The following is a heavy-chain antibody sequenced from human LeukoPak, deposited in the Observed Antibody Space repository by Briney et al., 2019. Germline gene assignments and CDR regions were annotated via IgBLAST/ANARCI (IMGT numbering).Heavy chain of an antibody. CDR1: GGSVSSSGYS. V-gene: IGHV4-39*01. CDR3: ARQEVATRLFDY. CDR2: MNYSGST. J-gene: IGHJ4*02. D-gene: IGHD5-12*01. Sequence: PSETLSLTCTVSGGSVSSSGYSWGWIRQPPGKGLEGIGSMNYSGSTYKNSSLKRRVTISVDTSKIQFSLKLSSVTAADTSVYDCARQEVATRLFDYWGQGTLVTVSS.